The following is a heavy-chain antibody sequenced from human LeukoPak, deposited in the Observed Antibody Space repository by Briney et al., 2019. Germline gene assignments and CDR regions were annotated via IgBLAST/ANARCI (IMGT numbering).Heavy chain of an antibody. CDR3: AKDIGGVTWFGESPPNAFDI. D-gene: IGHD3-10*01. CDR1: GFTFSDYY. CDR2: ISSSGSTI. Sequence: PGGSLRLSCAASGFTFSDYYMSWIRQAPGKGLEWVSYISSSGSTIYYADSVKGRFTISRDNAKNSLYLQMNSLRAEDTALYYCAKDIGGVTWFGESPPNAFDIWGQGTMVTVSS. J-gene: IGHJ3*02. V-gene: IGHV3-11*01.